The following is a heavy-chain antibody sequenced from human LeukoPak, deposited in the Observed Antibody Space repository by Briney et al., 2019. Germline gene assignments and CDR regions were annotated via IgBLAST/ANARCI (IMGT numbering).Heavy chain of an antibody. V-gene: IGHV4-34*01. CDR2: INHSGST. CDR1: GGSISSYY. D-gene: IGHD3-10*01. J-gene: IGHJ5*02. CDR3: ARPITMVRGVENWFDP. Sequence: PSETLSLTCTVSGGSISSYYWSWIRQPPGKGLEWIGEINHSGSTNYNPSLKSRVTISVDTSKNQFSLKLSSVTAADTAVYYCARPITMVRGVENWFDPWGQGTLVTVSS.